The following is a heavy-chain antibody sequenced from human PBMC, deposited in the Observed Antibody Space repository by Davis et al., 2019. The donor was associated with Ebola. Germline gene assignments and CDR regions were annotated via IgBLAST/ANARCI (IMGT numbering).Heavy chain of an antibody. CDR2: ISSSSSTI. Sequence: PGGSLRLSCAASGFTFSSYSMNWVRQAPGKGLEWVSYISSSSSTIYYADSVKGRFTISRDNAKNSLYLQMNSLRDEDTAVYYCARVPPPSPPTVTPRFDYWGQGTLVTASS. CDR1: GFTFSSYS. D-gene: IGHD4-17*01. CDR3: ARVPPPSPPTVTPRFDY. J-gene: IGHJ4*02. V-gene: IGHV3-48*02.